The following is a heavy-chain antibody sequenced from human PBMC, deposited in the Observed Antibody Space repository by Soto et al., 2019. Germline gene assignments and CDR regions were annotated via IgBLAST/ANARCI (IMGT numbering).Heavy chain of an antibody. V-gene: IGHV1-2*04. CDR2: INPNSGGT. J-gene: IGHJ6*02. CDR3: ARTGYCTNGVCFRDYYYGMDV. CDR1: GYTFTGYY. D-gene: IGHD2-8*01. Sequence: ASVKVSCKASGYTFTGYYMHWVRQAPGQGLEWMGWINPNSGGTNYAQKFQGWVTMTRDTSISTAYMELSRLRSDDTAVYYCARTGYCTNGVCFRDYYYGMDVWGQGTTVTVSS.